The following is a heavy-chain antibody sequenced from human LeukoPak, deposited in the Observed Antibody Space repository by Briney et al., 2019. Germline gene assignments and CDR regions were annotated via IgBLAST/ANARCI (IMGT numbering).Heavy chain of an antibody. Sequence: PGGSLRLSCAAFGFTFSDYYMTWIRQAPGKGLEWVSYISTRSTYTDYADSVKGRFTISRDDARNSLYLQVNSLKVEDTAVYYCAREDNWYFDLWGRGTLVTVSS. CDR1: GFTFSDYY. CDR3: AREDNWYFDL. J-gene: IGHJ2*01. CDR2: ISTRSTYT. V-gene: IGHV3-11*05.